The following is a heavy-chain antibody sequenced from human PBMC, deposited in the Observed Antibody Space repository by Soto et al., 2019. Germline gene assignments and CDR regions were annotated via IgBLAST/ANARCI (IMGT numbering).Heavy chain of an antibody. J-gene: IGHJ3*02. CDR1: GFPFSSNW. CDR2: VKYDGSET. Sequence: GGSLSLSCAASGFPFSSNWMSWVRQAPGTGLEWVTNVKYDGSETYYVDSVKGRFTISRDNAKSSLFLQMNSLRAEDTAVYYCARGHIWGQGTLVTVSS. CDR3: ARGHI. V-gene: IGHV3-7*01.